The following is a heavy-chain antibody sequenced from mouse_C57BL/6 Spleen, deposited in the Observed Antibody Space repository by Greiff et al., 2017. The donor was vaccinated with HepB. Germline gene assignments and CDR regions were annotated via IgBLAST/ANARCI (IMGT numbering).Heavy chain of an antibody. CDR1: GYAFSSYW. CDR3: ARLSLLWGAMDY. J-gene: IGHJ4*01. CDR2: IYPGDGDT. V-gene: IGHV1-80*01. D-gene: IGHD2-1*01. Sequence: QVQLQQSGAELVKPGASVKISCKASGYAFSSYWMNWVKQRPGKGLEWIGQIYPGDGDTNYNGKFKGKATLTADKSSSTAYMQLSSLTSEDSAVYFCARLSLLWGAMDYWGQGTSVTVSS.